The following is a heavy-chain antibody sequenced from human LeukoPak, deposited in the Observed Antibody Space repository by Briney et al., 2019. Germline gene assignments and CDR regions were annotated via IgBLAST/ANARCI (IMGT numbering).Heavy chain of an antibody. J-gene: IGHJ4*02. D-gene: IGHD2-2*01. CDR2: IHYSGST. Sequence: SETLSLACTVSGGSISSYYWSWIRQPPGNGLEWIGYIHYSGSTTYNPSLKSRVTISVDTSKNQFSLKLSSVTAADTAVYYCARLSVGYCSSTSCYSADYWGQGTLVTVSS. V-gene: IGHV4-59*12. CDR3: ARLSVGYCSSTSCYSADY. CDR1: GGSISSYY.